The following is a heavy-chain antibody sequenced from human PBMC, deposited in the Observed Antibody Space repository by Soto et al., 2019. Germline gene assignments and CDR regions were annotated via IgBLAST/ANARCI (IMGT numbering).Heavy chain of an antibody. V-gene: IGHV3-72*01. CDR2: IRNKANSYTT. Sequence: HPGGSLRLSCAASGFTFSDHYMDWVRQAPGKGLEWVGRIRNKANSYTTEYAASVKGRFTISRDDSKNSLYLQMNSLKTEDTAVYYCASEVVHINHYYMDVWGKGTTVTVSS. D-gene: IGHD2-15*01. CDR1: GFTFSDHY. J-gene: IGHJ6*03. CDR3: ASEVVHINHYYMDV.